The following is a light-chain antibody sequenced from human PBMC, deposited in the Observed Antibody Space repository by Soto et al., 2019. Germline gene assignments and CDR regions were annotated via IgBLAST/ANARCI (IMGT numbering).Light chain of an antibody. CDR3: VTWDGTLSAGV. J-gene: IGLJ7*01. CDR1: SSNIENNY. V-gene: IGLV1-51*02. CDR2: EDN. Sequence: QSVLTQPPSVSAAPGQTVTISCSGGSSNIENNYVSWYQHFPGTAPKLLISEDNNRPSGIPDRFSGSKSGTSATLGITGLQTGDEADYYCVTWDGTLSAGVFGGGTQLTVL.